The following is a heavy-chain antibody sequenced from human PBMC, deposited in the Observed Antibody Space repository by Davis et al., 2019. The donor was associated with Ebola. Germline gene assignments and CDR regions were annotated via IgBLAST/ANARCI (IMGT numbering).Heavy chain of an antibody. D-gene: IGHD3-3*01. Sequence: PGGSLRLSCAASGFSFSAYYMSWIRQAPGKGLEWVSYISISSGFTNYADSVKGRFTISRDNAKNSLYLQMSSLRAEDTAVYYCARNDDFWSPYGMDVWGQGTTVIVSS. CDR2: ISISSGFT. J-gene: IGHJ6*02. CDR1: GFSFSAYY. CDR3: ARNDDFWSPYGMDV. V-gene: IGHV3-11*03.